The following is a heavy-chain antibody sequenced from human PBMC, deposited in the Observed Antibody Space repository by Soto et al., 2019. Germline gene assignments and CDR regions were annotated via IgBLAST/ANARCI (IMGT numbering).Heavy chain of an antibody. J-gene: IGHJ3*02. D-gene: IGHD3-22*01. V-gene: IGHV1-46*01. Sequence: ASVKVSCKASGYTFTSYYMHWVRQAPGQGLEWMGIINPSGGSTSYAQKFQGRVTMTRDTSTSTVYMELSSPRSEDTAVYYCARSRTYYYDSSGYPDAFDIWGQGTMVTVSS. CDR3: ARSRTYYYDSSGYPDAFDI. CDR2: INPSGGST. CDR1: GYTFTSYY.